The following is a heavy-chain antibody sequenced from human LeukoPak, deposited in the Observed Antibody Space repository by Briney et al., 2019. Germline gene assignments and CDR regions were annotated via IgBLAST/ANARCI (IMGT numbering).Heavy chain of an antibody. J-gene: IGHJ4*02. CDR3: ARDRRGFYSIAQ. D-gene: IGHD2-15*01. V-gene: IGHV3-30-3*01. Sequence: GGSLRLSCAASGFTLSENNVHWVRQAPGKGLEWVALISNDGNSKDYADSVKGRFTLSGDNSKTTVYLQMNSLRAEDTAVYYCARDRRGFYSIAQWGQGPLVTVPP. CDR1: GFTLSENN. CDR2: ISNDGNSK.